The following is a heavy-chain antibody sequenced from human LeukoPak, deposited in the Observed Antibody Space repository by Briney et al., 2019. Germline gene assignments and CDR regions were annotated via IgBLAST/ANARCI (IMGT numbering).Heavy chain of an antibody. D-gene: IGHD5-24*01. J-gene: IGHJ6*02. CDR3: ARVDGDGYYYYGMDV. CDR1: GGSISSGGYY. CDR2: IYYSGST. V-gene: IGHV4-31*03. Sequence: SETLSLTCTVSGGSISSGGYYWSWIRQHPGKGLEWIGYIYYSGSTYYNPSLKSRVTISVDTSKNQFSLKLSSVTAADTAVYYCARVDGDGYYYYGMDVWGQGTTVTVSS.